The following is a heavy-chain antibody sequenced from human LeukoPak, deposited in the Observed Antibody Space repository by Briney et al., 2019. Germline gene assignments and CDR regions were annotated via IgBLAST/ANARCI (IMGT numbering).Heavy chain of an antibody. V-gene: IGHV5-51*07. D-gene: IGHD2-15*01. CDR1: GYMFTNHW. CDR2: IRPSDSSV. J-gene: IGHJ3*01. CDR3: ASHQNGDYSDASAF. Sequence: PGDPLKISCKGSGYMFTNHWIDWVHQMPGKRLEGLGTIRPSDSSVRYSPSFQGQVSISVDRSIDTAYLQWSSLKASDTAIYYCASHQNGDYSDASAFWGQGTMVSVSS.